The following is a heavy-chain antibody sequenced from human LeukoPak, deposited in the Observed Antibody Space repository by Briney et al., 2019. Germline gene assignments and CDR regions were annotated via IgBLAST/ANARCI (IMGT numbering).Heavy chain of an antibody. D-gene: IGHD2-21*02. J-gene: IGHJ3*02. Sequence: GRSLRLSCAASGFTFSSYGMHWVRQAPGKGLEWVAVISYDGSNKYYADSVKGRFTISRDNSKNTLYLQMNSLRAEDTAVYYCAKETLSGDSFAGGAFDIWGRGTMVTVSS. V-gene: IGHV3-30*18. CDR3: AKETLSGDSFAGGAFDI. CDR2: ISYDGSNK. CDR1: GFTFSSYG.